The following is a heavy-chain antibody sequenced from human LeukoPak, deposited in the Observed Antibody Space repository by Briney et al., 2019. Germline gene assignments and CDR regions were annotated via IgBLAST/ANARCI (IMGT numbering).Heavy chain of an antibody. CDR1: GGSISNYY. J-gene: IGHJ4*02. V-gene: IGHV4-59*12. Sequence: SETLSLTCTVSGGSISNYYWSWIRQPPRKGLEWIGYIYYSGSTNYNPSLKSRVTMSVDTSKNQFSLKLSSVTAADTAVYYCARGSSSWYTTIDYWGQGTLVTVSS. D-gene: IGHD6-13*01. CDR3: ARGSSSWYTTIDY. CDR2: IYYSGST.